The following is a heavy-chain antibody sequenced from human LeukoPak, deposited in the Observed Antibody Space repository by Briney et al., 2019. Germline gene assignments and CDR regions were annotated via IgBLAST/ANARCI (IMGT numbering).Heavy chain of an antibody. CDR3: ARDQDVLLWFGGGSNYFDY. CDR1: GYTFTGYY. CDR2: INPNSGGT. V-gene: IGHV1-2*02. Sequence: GASVKVSCTASGYTFTGYYMHWVRQAPGQGLEWMGWINPNSGGTNYAQKFQGRVTVTRDTSISTAYMELSRLRSDDTAVYYCARDQDVLLWFGGGSNYFDYWGQGTLVTVSS. J-gene: IGHJ4*02. D-gene: IGHD3-10*01.